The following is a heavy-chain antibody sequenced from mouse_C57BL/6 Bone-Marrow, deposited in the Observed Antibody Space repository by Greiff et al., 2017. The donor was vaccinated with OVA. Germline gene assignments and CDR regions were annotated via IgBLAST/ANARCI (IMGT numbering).Heavy chain of an antibody. CDR2: ISDGGSYT. J-gene: IGHJ3*01. Sequence: EVQLVESGGGLVKPGGSLKLSCAASGFTFSSYAMSWVRQTPEKRLEWVATISDGGSYTYYPDNVKGRFTISRDNAKNNLYLQMSHLKSEGTAMYYCARAIYYDYDEAWFAYWGQGTLVTVSA. CDR1: GFTFSSYA. D-gene: IGHD2-4*01. CDR3: ARAIYYDYDEAWFAY. V-gene: IGHV5-4*01.